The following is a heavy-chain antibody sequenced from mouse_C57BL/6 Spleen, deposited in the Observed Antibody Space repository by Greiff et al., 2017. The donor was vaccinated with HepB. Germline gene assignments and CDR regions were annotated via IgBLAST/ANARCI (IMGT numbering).Heavy chain of an antibody. CDR2: IDPSDSET. CDR1: GYTFTSYW. CDR3: ASEGANWFAY. J-gene: IGHJ3*01. D-gene: IGHD3-1*01. Sequence: VQLQQSGAELVRPGSSVKLSCKASGYTFTSYWMHWVKQRPIQGLEWIGNIDPSDSETHYNQKFKDKATLTVDKSSSTAYMQLSSLTSEDSAVYYCASEGANWFAYWGQGTLVTVSA. V-gene: IGHV1-52*01.